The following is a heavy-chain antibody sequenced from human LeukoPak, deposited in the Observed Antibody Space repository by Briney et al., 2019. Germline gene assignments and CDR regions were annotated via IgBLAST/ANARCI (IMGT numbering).Heavy chain of an antibody. CDR1: DDSITMYY. J-gene: IGHJ3*02. D-gene: IGHD4/OR15-4a*01. CDR3: ARGLLGRI. CDR2: LYHSGST. Sequence: SETLSLTCSVSDDSITMYYWTWIRQPPGKGLEWIGSLYHSGSTYYNPSLKSRVTISVDTSKNQFSLKLSSVTAADTAVYYCARGLLGRIWGQGTMVTVSS. V-gene: IGHV4-38-2*02.